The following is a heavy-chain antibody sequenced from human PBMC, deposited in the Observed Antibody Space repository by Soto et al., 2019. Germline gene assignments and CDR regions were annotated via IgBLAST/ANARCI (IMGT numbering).Heavy chain of an antibody. J-gene: IGHJ6*02. Sequence: ASVKVSCKASGYTFTSYGISWVRQAPGQGLEWMGWISAYNGNTKYAQKLQGRVSMTTDTSTSTAYMELRSLRSEDTAVYYCASEAIAAAAVYGMDVWGQGTTVTVSS. D-gene: IGHD6-13*01. V-gene: IGHV1-18*01. CDR1: GYTFTSYG. CDR3: ASEAIAAAAVYGMDV. CDR2: ISAYNGNT.